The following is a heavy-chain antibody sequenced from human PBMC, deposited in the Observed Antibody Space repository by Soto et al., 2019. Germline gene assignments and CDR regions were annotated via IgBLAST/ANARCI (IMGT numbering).Heavy chain of an antibody. V-gene: IGHV4-39*07. CDR2: TYYSGST. CDR3: ARDVASYYGSGSYYYYYGMDV. D-gene: IGHD3-10*01. CDR1: GPSIRSSNYY. Sequence: SETLSLTCTVSGPSIRSSNYYWGWIRQPPGKGREWIGSTYYSGSTYYNPSLKSRVTISVYTSKNQFSLKLNSVTAADTVVYYCARDVASYYGSGSYYYYYGMDVWGQGTTVT. J-gene: IGHJ6*02.